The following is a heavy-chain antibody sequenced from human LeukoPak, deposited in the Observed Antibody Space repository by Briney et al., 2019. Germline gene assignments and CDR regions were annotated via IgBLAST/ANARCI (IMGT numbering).Heavy chain of an antibody. J-gene: IGHJ4*02. CDR3: PRGHRITVTRSRPRPYFDF. CDR2: INRRGRT. D-gene: IGHD4-17*01. CDR1: GGSFDDYY. Sequence: SETLSLTCGVDGGSFDDYYYNWIRQSPRKGVEWSGVINRRGRTNYNPSLRSRVTLSIDTSKSQLSLKVTPATAAHTAVYYCPRGHRITVTRSRPRPYFDFWRQGTLVTVSS. V-gene: IGHV4-34*01.